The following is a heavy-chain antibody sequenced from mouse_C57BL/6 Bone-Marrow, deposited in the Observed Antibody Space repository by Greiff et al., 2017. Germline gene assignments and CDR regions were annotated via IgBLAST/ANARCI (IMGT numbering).Heavy chain of an antibody. Sequence: EVQLQQSGPELVKPGASVKISCKASGYTFTEYYMNWVKQSHGKGLEWIGDINPDNGGTRYNQKFKGKATLTVDKSSSTAYMELRSLTSEDSAVYYCARGGYYYGSSYWYFDVWGTGTTVTVSS. J-gene: IGHJ1*03. CDR1: GYTFTEYY. V-gene: IGHV1-26*01. D-gene: IGHD1-1*01. CDR2: INPDNGGT. CDR3: ARGGYYYGSSYWYFDV.